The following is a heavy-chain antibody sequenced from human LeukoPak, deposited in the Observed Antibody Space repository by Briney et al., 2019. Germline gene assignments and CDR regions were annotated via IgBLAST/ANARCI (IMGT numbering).Heavy chain of an antibody. CDR2: IHRDDKT. J-gene: IGHJ4*02. V-gene: IGHV3-53*01. D-gene: IGHD2-2*01. CDR1: GFTVSSSF. CDR3: AREVISTPSYFDY. Sequence: PGGSLRLSCAASGFTVSSSFIYWVRRAPGKGLEWVSFIHRDDKTYYADSVKGRFTVSRDSPKNTLYLQMNSLGADDTAVYYCAREVISTPSYFDYWGQGILVTVSS.